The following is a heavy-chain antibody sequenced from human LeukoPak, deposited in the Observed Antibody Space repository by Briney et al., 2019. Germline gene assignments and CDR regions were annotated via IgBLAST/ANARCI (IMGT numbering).Heavy chain of an antibody. CDR3: TRDWIPAAELCYFDY. Sequence: GGSLRLSCAASGFTFSSYAMSWVRQAPGKGLEWVGLIRSKAYGGTTEYAASVKDRFTISRDDSKSIAYLQMNSLKTEDTAVYHCTRDWIPAAELCYFDYWGQGTLVTVSS. CDR2: IRSKAYGGTT. CDR1: GFTFSSYA. D-gene: IGHD6-13*01. J-gene: IGHJ4*02. V-gene: IGHV3-49*04.